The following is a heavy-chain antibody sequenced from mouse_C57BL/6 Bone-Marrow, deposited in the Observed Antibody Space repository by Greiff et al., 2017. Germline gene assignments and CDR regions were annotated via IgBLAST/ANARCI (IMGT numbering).Heavy chain of an antibody. CDR2: IDPETGGT. V-gene: IGHV1-15*01. CDR1: GYTFTDYE. CDR3: NYVSSYVYYYAMDY. J-gene: IGHJ4*01. Sequence: QVQLQQSGAELVRPGASVTLSCKASGYTFTDYEMHWVKQTPVHGLEWIGAIDPETGGTAYNQKFKGKAILTADKSSSPAYMELRRLTSEYSAVYDCNYVSSYVYYYAMDYWCQGTSVTVSS. D-gene: IGHD1-1*01.